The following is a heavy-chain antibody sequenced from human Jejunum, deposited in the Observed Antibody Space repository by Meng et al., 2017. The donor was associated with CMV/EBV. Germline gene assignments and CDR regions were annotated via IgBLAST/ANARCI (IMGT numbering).Heavy chain of an antibody. CDR2: VSFDGNIK. Sequence: CAASGFTFSTYHMSWVRQAPGKGLEWVALVSFDGNIKHYADSVKGRFAISRDNSKNTLYLQMDSLRADDTAVYYCPKTYGGWSFDYWGQGTLVTVSS. V-gene: IGHV3-30*18. J-gene: IGHJ4*02. D-gene: IGHD6-19*01. CDR1: GFTFSTYH. CDR3: PKTYGGWSFDY.